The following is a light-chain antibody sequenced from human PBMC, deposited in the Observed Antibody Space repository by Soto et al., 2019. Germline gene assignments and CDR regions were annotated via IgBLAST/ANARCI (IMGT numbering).Light chain of an antibody. Sequence: EIVMTQSPATLSVSPGERANLSCRASQSISSDLAWYQQKPGQPPRLLISGASTRATGIPARFSGSGSGTEFTLTISSLQSQDFAVYYCQQYNNLPRTFGQGTKVEIK. CDR2: GAS. CDR3: QQYNNLPRT. CDR1: QSISSD. J-gene: IGKJ1*01. V-gene: IGKV3-15*01.